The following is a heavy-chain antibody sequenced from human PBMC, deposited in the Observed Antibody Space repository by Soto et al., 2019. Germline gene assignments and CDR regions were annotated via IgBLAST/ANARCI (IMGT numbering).Heavy chain of an antibody. D-gene: IGHD3-3*01. Sequence: SETLSLTCAVSGYSISSGYYWVWIGQPPGKGLEWIGSIYHSGSTYYNPSLKSRVTISVDTSKNQFSLKLSSVTAADTAVYYCARDFAYYDFWSGYLNPYYYYGMDVWGQGTTVTVSS. J-gene: IGHJ6*02. CDR3: ARDFAYYDFWSGYLNPYYYYGMDV. CDR1: GYSISSGYY. V-gene: IGHV4-38-2*02. CDR2: IYHSGST.